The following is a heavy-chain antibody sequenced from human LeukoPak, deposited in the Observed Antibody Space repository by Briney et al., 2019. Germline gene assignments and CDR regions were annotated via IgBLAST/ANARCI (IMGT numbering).Heavy chain of an antibody. D-gene: IGHD3-9*01. J-gene: IGHJ4*02. CDR1: GGSISSYY. CDR3: ARELWKEYYDILTGYRGDIYEDY. V-gene: IGHV4-59*01. CDR2: IYYSGST. Sequence: SSETLSLTCTVSGGSISSYYWSWIRQPPGKGLEWIGYIYYSGSTNYNPSLKSRVTISVDTSKNQFSLKLSSVTAADTAVYYCARELWKEYYDILTGYRGDIYEDYWGQGTLVTVSS.